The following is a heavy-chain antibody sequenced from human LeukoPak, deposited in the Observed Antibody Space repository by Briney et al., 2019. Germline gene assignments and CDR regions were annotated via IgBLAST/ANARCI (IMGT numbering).Heavy chain of an antibody. CDR2: ISSSSSYI. J-gene: IGHJ4*02. V-gene: IGHV3-21*01. CDR3: ARDNYYDSSGPLDY. CDR1: GFTFSSYS. D-gene: IGHD3-22*01. Sequence: KPGGSLRLSCAASGFTFSSYSMNWVRQAPGKGLEWVSSISSSSSYIYYEDSVKGRFTISRDNAKNSLYLQMNSLRAEDTAVYYCARDNYYDSSGPLDYWGQGTLVTVSS.